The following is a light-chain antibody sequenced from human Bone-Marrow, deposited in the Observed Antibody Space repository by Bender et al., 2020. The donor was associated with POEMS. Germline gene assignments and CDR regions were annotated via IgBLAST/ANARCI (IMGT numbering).Light chain of an antibody. J-gene: IGLJ3*02. CDR1: SSDVGRYNL. CDR2: EVT. V-gene: IGLV2-23*02. CDR3: AVWDDSLNGWV. Sequence: QSALTQPASVSGSPGQSITISCTGTSSDVGRYNLVSWYQQHPGKAPKLMIYEVTKRPSGVSSRFSGSKSGNTASLTISGLQAEDEADYYCAVWDDSLNGWVFGGGTKLTVL.